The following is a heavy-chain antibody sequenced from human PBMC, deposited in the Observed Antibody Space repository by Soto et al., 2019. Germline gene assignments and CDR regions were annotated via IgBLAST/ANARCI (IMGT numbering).Heavy chain of an antibody. J-gene: IGHJ4*02. CDR1: GYTFTSYA. CDR3: ARGAEYYYDSSGYYYGY. Sequence: ASVKVSCKASGYTFTSYAMHWVRQAPGQRLEWMGWINAGNGNTKYSQKFQGRVTITRDTSASTAYMELSSLRSEDTAVYYCARGAEYYYDSSGYYYGYWGQGTLVTVSS. CDR2: INAGNGNT. D-gene: IGHD3-22*01. V-gene: IGHV1-3*01.